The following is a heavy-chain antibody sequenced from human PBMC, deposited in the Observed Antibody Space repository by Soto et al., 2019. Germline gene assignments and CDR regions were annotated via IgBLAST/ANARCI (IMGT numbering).Heavy chain of an antibody. CDR2: ISGSGDRT. V-gene: IGHV3-23*01. CDR1: GFAFNTYA. Sequence: EVQLLESGGGLVQPGGSLRLSCAASGFAFNTYAMDWVRQAPGKGLEWVSSISGSGDRTYYADSVKGRFTISRDNSENTLYLEMNSLRAEDTAVYYCANSDRGGPGNSNFWGQGTLVTVSS. D-gene: IGHD3-10*01. J-gene: IGHJ4*02. CDR3: ANSDRGGPGNSNF.